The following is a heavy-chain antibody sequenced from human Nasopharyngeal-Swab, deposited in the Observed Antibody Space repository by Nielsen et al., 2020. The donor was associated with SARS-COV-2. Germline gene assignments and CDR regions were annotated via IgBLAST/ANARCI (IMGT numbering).Heavy chain of an antibody. CDR3: ARENDYADEYYFDY. Sequence: GGSLRLSCAASGFTFSNFAMSWVRQAPGKGLEWVSVISGGSDSTYYTDSVRGRFTISRDNSKNTLYLQMNSLRAEDTAVYYCARENDYADEYYFDYWGQGTLVTVSS. CDR1: GFTFSNFA. V-gene: IGHV3-23*01. CDR2: ISGGSDST. D-gene: IGHD4-17*01. J-gene: IGHJ4*02.